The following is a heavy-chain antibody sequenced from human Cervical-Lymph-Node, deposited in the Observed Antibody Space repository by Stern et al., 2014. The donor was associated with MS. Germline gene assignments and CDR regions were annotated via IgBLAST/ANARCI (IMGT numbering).Heavy chain of an antibody. CDR3: ATGGAWLXPDXVLDM. J-gene: IGHJ3*02. CDR1: GFNVSYSA. Sequence: VQLVESGGGVIQPGRSLRLSCAASGFNVSYSAMHWVRQAPGKGLEWVASMWRDGSTKHYADSVKGRFSISRDNMKNTLFLQMNSLRADDTAVYYCATGGAWLXPDXVLDMRGQGTLVTV. CDR2: MWRDGSTK. V-gene: IGHV3-33*01. D-gene: IGHD5-12*01.